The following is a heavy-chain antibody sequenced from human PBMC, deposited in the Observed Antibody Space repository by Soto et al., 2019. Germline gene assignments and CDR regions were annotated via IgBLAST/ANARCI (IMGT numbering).Heavy chain of an antibody. CDR1: GFTFSSYW. Sequence: VGSLRLSCAASGFTFSSYWMSWVRQAPGKGLEWVANIKQDGSEKYYVDSVKGRFTISRDNAKNSLYLQMNSLRAEDTAVYYCARWYYYDTDDAFDIWGQGTMVTVSS. CDR3: ARWYYYDTDDAFDI. V-gene: IGHV3-7*05. CDR2: IKQDGSEK. J-gene: IGHJ3*02. D-gene: IGHD3-22*01.